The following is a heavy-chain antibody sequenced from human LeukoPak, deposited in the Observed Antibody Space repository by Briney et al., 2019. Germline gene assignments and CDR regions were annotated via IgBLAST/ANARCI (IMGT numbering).Heavy chain of an antibody. D-gene: IGHD2-2*01. CDR2: IHFDGSTK. CDR3: AKDQCTRTSCDGYPGY. J-gene: IGHJ4*02. V-gene: IGHV3-30*02. Sequence: GGSLRLSCAAPGFPFSSYGMPWVRQAPGKGLEWVAFIHFDGSTKYSGDSVQGRFTISRDNSRNILYLQMNNLRPEDTAFYYCAKDQCTRTSCDGYPGYWGQGTLVTVSS. CDR1: GFPFSSYG.